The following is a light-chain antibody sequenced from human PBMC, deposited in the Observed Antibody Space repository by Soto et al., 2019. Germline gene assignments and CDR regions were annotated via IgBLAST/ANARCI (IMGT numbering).Light chain of an antibody. V-gene: IGKV1-5*03. CDR2: KAS. J-gene: IGKJ1*01. Sequence: DIRMTHSPSSLSASVGDRVTITCRASQSISSWLAWYQQKPGKAPKXLIYKASNLESGVPSRFSGSGSGTEGTLTLRSLQPDDCETYDGQQYKRYSRTFGQGTKVDIK. CDR3: QQYKRYSRT. CDR1: QSISSW.